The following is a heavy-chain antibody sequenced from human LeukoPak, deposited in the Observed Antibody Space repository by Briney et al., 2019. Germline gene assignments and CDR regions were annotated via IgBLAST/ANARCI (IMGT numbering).Heavy chain of an antibody. V-gene: IGHV3-30*03. CDR1: GFTFSSYG. CDR3: ARVPFGELLSAFDY. Sequence: PGGSLRLSCAASGFTFSSYGMHWVRQPPGKGLEWVAVISYDGSNKNYADSVMGRFSISRDNSKNTLYLQMNSLRPEDTAVYYCARVPFGELLSAFDYWGQGTLVTVSS. D-gene: IGHD3-10*01. CDR2: ISYDGSNK. J-gene: IGHJ4*02.